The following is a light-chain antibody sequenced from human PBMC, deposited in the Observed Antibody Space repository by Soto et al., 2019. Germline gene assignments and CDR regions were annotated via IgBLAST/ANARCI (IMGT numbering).Light chain of an antibody. V-gene: IGKV3-15*01. CDR3: QQSNNWPPLT. Sequence: EIVMTQSPATLSVSPGERATLSCRASQSVSSNLAWYQQTPGQAPRLLIYGASTRATGIPARFSGSGSGTEFTLTISSLQSEDFAVYYCQQSNNWPPLTFGGGTKVEIK. CDR2: GAS. CDR1: QSVSSN. J-gene: IGKJ4*01.